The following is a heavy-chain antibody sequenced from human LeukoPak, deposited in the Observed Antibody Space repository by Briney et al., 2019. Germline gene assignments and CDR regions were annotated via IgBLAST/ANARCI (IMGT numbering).Heavy chain of an antibody. CDR3: ARAQAPIYYDSSGYQPADFDY. D-gene: IGHD3-22*01. CDR2: VYYSGST. J-gene: IGHJ4*02. CDR1: GGSIGTYY. V-gene: IGHV4-59*01. Sequence: PSETLSLTCTVSGGSIGTYYWSWIRQPPGKGLEWIGYVYYSGSTNYNPSLKSRVTISVDTSKNKFTLKLNSVTAADTAVYYCARAQAPIYYDSSGYQPADFDYWGQGTLVTVSS.